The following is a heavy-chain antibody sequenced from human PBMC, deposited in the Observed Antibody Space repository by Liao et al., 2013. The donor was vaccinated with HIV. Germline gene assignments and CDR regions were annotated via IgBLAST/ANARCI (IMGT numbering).Heavy chain of an antibody. CDR1: GGSISSDY. CDR3: ARWFGNNYGIDS. CDR2: IYYTGST. V-gene: IGHV4-59*01. J-gene: IGHJ4*02. D-gene: IGHD5-24*01. Sequence: QVQLQESGPGLVKPSQTLSLTCAVSGGSISSDYWTWIRQAPGKGPEWIGYIYYTGSTNYNPSFASRITISVDTSKKHFSLKLTSVTAADTAVYYCARWFGNNYGIDSWGRGNPGHRLL.